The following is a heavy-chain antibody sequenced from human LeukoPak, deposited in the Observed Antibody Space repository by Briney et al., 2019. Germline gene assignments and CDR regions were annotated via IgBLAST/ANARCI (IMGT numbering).Heavy chain of an antibody. CDR2: IRYDGSNK. CDR3: ARVEMATIDYYYYYYMDV. Sequence: GGSLRLSCAASGFTFSSYGMHWVRQAPGKGLEWVAFIRYDGSNKYYADSVKGRFTISRDNSKNTLYLQMNSLRAEDTAAYYCARVEMATIDYYYYYYMDVWGKGTTVTVSS. CDR1: GFTFSSYG. J-gene: IGHJ6*03. D-gene: IGHD5-24*01. V-gene: IGHV3-30*02.